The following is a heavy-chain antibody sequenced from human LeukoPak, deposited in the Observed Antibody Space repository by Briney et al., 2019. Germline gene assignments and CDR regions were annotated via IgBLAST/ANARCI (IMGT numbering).Heavy chain of an antibody. CDR2: ISYDGSNK. CDR3: ARSWNSGYPPDY. Sequence: GGSLRLSCAASGFTFNSYAMHWVRQAPGKGLEWEAVISYDGSNKFYADSVKGRFTISRDNSKNTLYLQMNSLRAEDTAAYYCARSWNSGYPPDYWGQGTLVTVSS. J-gene: IGHJ4*02. D-gene: IGHD5-12*01. V-gene: IGHV3-30-3*01. CDR1: GFTFNSYA.